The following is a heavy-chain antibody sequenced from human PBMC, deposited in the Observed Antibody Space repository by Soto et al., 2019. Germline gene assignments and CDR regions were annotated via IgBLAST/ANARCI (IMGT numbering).Heavy chain of an antibody. Sequence: QLQLQESGSGLVKPSQTLSLTCAVSGGSISSGGYTWSWIRQPPGKGLEWIGYIYHSGSTYYNPSLNSRVTLSVVRAKNQFSLKLSSVTAADTAVYYCARLEIVNYWYFDLWGRGTLVTVSS. V-gene: IGHV4-30-2*01. D-gene: IGHD1-26*01. J-gene: IGHJ2*01. CDR2: IYHSGST. CDR3: ARLEIVNYWYFDL. CDR1: GGSISSGGYT.